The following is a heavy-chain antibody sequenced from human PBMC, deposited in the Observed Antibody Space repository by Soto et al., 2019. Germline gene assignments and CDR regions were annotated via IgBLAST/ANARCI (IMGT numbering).Heavy chain of an antibody. V-gene: IGHV4-30-2*01. CDR2: IYQSGRT. CDR1: GGSISTSDYS. D-gene: IGHD3-3*01. CDR3: AREMTIFGVAPGGGVDV. Sequence: QLQLQESGSGLVRPSQTLSLTCAVSGGSISTSDYSWSWIRQAPGRGLEWIGSIYQSGRTYYIPSLNRRATLSLDKSKNQFSLKITSAVAADTARYYCAREMTIFGVAPGGGVDVWGQGTTVTVSS. J-gene: IGHJ6*02.